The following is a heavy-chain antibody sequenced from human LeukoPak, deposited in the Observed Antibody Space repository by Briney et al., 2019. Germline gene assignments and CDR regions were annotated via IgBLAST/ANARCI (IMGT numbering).Heavy chain of an antibody. V-gene: IGHV1-2*02. Sequence: ASVKVSCKASGYTFTDYYIHWVRQAPGQGLEWMGWISPNSGGTNYAQKFQGRVTMTRDTSISTAYMELGRLRSDDTAVYYCARGLGYCSSTSCQNYYYYGMDVWGQGTTATVSS. CDR1: GYTFTDYY. D-gene: IGHD2-2*01. CDR3: ARGLGYCSSTSCQNYYYYGMDV. CDR2: ISPNSGGT. J-gene: IGHJ6*02.